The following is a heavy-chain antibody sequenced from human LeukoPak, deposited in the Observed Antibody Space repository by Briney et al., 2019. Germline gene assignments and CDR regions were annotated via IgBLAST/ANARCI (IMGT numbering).Heavy chain of an antibody. D-gene: IGHD3-3*01. CDR2: ISGSGGST. CDR1: GFTFSNHA. J-gene: IGHJ4*02. Sequence: QSGGSLRLSCAASGFTFSNHAMSWVRQAPGKGLEWVSAISGSGGSTYYADSVKGRFTISRDNSKNTLYLQMNSLRAEDTAVYYCAKYEDFWSGYYDYWGQGTLVTVSS. V-gene: IGHV3-23*01. CDR3: AKYEDFWSGYYDY.